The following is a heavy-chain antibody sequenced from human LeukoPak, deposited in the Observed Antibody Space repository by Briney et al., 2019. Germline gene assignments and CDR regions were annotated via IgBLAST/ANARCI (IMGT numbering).Heavy chain of an antibody. CDR2: IYYSGST. CDR1: GGSISSGDYY. V-gene: IGHV4-30-4*08. CDR3: ARASSGYYYPSDY. J-gene: IGHJ4*02. D-gene: IGHD3-22*01. Sequence: PSQTLSLTCTVSGGSISSGDYYWRWIRQPPGKGLEWIGYIYYSGSTYYNPSLKSRVTISVDTSKNEFSIKLSSVSAADTPAYYCARASSGYYYPSDYWGQGTLVTVSS.